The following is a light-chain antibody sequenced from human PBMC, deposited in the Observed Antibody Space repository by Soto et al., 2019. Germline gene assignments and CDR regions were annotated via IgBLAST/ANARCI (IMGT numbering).Light chain of an antibody. CDR3: MQALQAPFT. CDR2: SGS. V-gene: IGKV2-28*01. Sequence: EIVMTQSPLSLPVTPGEPASISCKSSQSILHSNGYNYLDWYLQKPGQSPQLLIYSGSNRASGVPDRFSGSGSGPDFTLKISRVEAEDVAVYYCMQALQAPFTFGPGTKVDIK. CDR1: QSILHSNGYNY. J-gene: IGKJ3*01.